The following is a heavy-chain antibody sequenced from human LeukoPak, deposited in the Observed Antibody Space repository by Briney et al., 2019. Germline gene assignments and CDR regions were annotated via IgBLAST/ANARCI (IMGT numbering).Heavy chain of an antibody. J-gene: IGHJ3*02. D-gene: IGHD3-22*01. CDR3: ARVTYYYDSSGYSEAFDI. V-gene: IGHV3-48*03. CDR1: GFTFSSYE. CDR2: ISSSGSTT. Sequence: GGSLRLSCAASGFTFSSYEMNWVRQAPGKGLEWVSYISSSGSTTYYADSVKGRFTISRDNAKNSLYLQMNSLRAEDTAVYYCARVTYYYDSSGYSEAFDIWGQGTMVTVSS.